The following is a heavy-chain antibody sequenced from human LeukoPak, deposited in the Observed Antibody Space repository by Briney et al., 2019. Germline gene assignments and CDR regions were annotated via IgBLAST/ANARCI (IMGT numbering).Heavy chain of an antibody. CDR2: IYYSGST. D-gene: IGHD1-7*01. CDR3: ARDNWNYGSSMDV. CDR1: GGSISSYY. Sequence: PSEALSLTCTVSGGSISSYYWSWIRQPPGKGLEWIGYIYYSGSTNYNPSLKSRVTISVDTSKNQFSLKLSSVTAADTAVYYCARDNWNYGSSMDVWGQGTTVTVSS. V-gene: IGHV4-59*01. J-gene: IGHJ6*02.